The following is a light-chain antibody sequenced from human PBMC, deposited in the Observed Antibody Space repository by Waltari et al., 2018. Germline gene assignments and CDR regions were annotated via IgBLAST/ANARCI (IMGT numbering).Light chain of an antibody. J-gene: IGKJ1*01. Sequence: EIVLTQSPGPLSLSPGDRATLSCRASQSVSSSYLAWYQQKPGQAPRLLIYGASSRATGIPDRFSGSGSGTDFTLTISRLEPEDFAVYYCQQYGSSPSTFGQGTKVEIK. CDR3: QQYGSSPST. V-gene: IGKV3-20*01. CDR1: QSVSSSY. CDR2: GAS.